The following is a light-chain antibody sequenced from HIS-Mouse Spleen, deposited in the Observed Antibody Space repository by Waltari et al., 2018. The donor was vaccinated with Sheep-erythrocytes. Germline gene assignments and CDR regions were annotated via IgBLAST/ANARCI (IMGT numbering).Light chain of an antibody. CDR2: YKSDSDK. CDR1: SGINVGTYR. CDR3: MIWHSSAWV. J-gene: IGLJ3*02. Sequence: QAVLTQPSSLSASPGASASLTCTFRSGINVGTYRIYWYQPKPGSPPQYLLRYKSDSDKQQGSGVPSRFSGSKDASANAGILLISGLQSEDEADYYCMIWHSSAWVFGGGTKLTVL. V-gene: IGLV5-45*02.